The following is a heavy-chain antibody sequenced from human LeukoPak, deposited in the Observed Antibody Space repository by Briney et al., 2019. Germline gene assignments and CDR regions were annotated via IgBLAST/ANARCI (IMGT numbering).Heavy chain of an antibody. CDR2: VKSKTHGGTT. CDR3: AKVYCSSTSCSRGYDAFDI. Sequence: PGGSLRLSCVASGFIFSNAWMSWVRQAPGKGLEWVGRVKSKTHGGTTDYAAPVKGRFTISRDDSKNTLYLQMNSLKTEDTAVYYCAKVYCSSTSCSRGYDAFDIWGQGTMVTVSS. V-gene: IGHV3-15*01. J-gene: IGHJ3*02. D-gene: IGHD2-2*01. CDR1: GFIFSNAW.